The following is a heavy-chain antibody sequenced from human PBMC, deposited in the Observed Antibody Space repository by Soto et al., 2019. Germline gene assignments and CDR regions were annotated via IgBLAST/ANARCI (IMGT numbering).Heavy chain of an antibody. D-gene: IGHD3-10*01. CDR1: GGSISSYY. Sequence: QVQLQESGPGLVKPSETLSLTCTVSGGSISSYYWSWIRQPPGKGLEWIGYIYYSGSTNYNPSLKSRVTISVDTSKTQFSLKLSSVTAADTAVYYCARAQAWGSGSTIDYWGQGTLVTVSS. CDR2: IYYSGST. V-gene: IGHV4-59*01. CDR3: ARAQAWGSGSTIDY. J-gene: IGHJ4*02.